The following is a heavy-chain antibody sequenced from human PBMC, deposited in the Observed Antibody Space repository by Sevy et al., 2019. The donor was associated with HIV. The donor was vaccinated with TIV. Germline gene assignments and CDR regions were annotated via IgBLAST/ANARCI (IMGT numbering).Heavy chain of an antibody. CDR1: GFTFSNAW. J-gene: IGHJ4*02. D-gene: IGHD3-22*01. CDR2: IKSKINGETT. Sequence: GGSLRLSCAVSGFTFSNAWMNWVRQAPGTGLQWVGLIKSKINGETTDYAAPVKGRFTISRDDSKNTVYLQMNSLKTEDTAVYYCATAPGYYDSSPFDYWGPGTLATVYS. CDR3: ATAPGYYDSSPFDY. V-gene: IGHV3-15*01.